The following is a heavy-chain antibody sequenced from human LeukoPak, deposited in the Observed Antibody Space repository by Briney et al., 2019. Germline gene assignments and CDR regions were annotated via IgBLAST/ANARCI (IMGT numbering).Heavy chain of an antibody. CDR3: AGTPYIWGSDRSFDY. CDR2: IYTSGST. CDR1: GGSISSYY. Sequence: SGTLSLTCTVSGGSISSYYWSWIRQPAGKGLEWIGRIYTSGSTNYNPSLKSRVTMSVDTSKNQFSLKLSSVTAADTAVYYCAGTPYIWGSDRSFDYWGQGTLVTVSS. V-gene: IGHV4-4*07. J-gene: IGHJ4*02. D-gene: IGHD3-16*02.